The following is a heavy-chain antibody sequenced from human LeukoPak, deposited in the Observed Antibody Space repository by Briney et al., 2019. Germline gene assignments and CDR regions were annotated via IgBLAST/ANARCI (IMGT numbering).Heavy chain of an antibody. D-gene: IGHD3-10*01. CDR3: ARDGVYYYGSGSYYNLNWFDP. CDR2: IYHSGST. V-gene: IGHV4-38-2*02. CDR1: GYSISSGYY. J-gene: IGHJ5*02. Sequence: SETLSLTCAVSGYSISSGYYWGLIRQPPEKGLGWSGSIYHSGSTYYNPSLKSRVTISVDTSKRQFSLKLSSVTAADTAVYYCARDGVYYYGSGSYYNLNWFDPWGQGTLVTVSS.